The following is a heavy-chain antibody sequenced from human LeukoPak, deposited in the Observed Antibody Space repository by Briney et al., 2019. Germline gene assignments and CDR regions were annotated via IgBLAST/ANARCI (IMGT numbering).Heavy chain of an antibody. Sequence: PSETLSLTCTVSGGSISSSSYYWGCIRQPPGKGLEWIGSIYYSGSTHYNPSLKSRVTISVDTSKNQFSLKLSSVTAADTAVYYCARQPTYDTGFDPWGQGTLVTVSS. V-gene: IGHV4-39*01. CDR1: GGSISSSSYY. J-gene: IGHJ5*02. CDR3: ARQPTYDTGFDP. D-gene: IGHD3-22*01. CDR2: IYYSGST.